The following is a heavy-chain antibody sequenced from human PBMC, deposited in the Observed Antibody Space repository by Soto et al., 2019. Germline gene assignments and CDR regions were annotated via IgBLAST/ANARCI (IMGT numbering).Heavy chain of an antibody. CDR1: GGAISGYY. V-gene: IGHV4-4*07. D-gene: IGHD3-3*01. CDR2: IYSSGGT. J-gene: IGHJ5*02. CDR3: ARGQRFSGSFDP. Sequence: SETLSLTCSVAGGAISGYYWTWVRQPAGKGLEWIGRIYSSGGTKYNPSLKSRVDMSLDMSKNQFSLRLSSVTAADTAVYYCARGQRFSGSFDPWGHGTLVTVSS.